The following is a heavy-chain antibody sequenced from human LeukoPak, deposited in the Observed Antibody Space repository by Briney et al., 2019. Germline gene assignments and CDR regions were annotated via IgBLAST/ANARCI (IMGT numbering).Heavy chain of an antibody. CDR1: GGSISSYY. CDR3: ARDHGCSGVSCYSFVHHDAFDI. CDR2: IYTSGST. V-gene: IGHV4-4*07. D-gene: IGHD2-15*01. Sequence: SETLSLXCTVSGGSISSYYWSWIRQPAGKGLEWIGRIYTSGSTNYNPSLKSRVTMSVDTSKNQFSLKLSSVTAADTAVYYCARDHGCSGVSCYSFVHHDAFDIWGQGTMVTVSS. J-gene: IGHJ3*02.